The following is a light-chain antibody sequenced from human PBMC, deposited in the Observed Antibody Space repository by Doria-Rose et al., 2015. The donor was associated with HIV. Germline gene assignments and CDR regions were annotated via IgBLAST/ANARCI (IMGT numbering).Light chain of an antibody. Sequence: DIQMTQSPSPLSASVGDTVTITCRASQRIDNYLNWYQHKPGKAPKLQISATSTLQTGVPSRFSGSKSGTDFTLTITSLQPDDLATYYCQQSYMAPQTFGQGTKVEIK. J-gene: IGKJ1*01. CDR2: ATS. V-gene: IGKV1-39*01. CDR1: QRIDNY. CDR3: QQSYMAPQT.